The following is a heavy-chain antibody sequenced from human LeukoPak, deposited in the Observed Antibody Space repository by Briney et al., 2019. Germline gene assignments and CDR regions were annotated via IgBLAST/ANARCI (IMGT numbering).Heavy chain of an antibody. CDR2: IIPILGIA. D-gene: IGHD3-16*01. J-gene: IGHJ4*02. CDR3: ARDLGVSLREARRAPDFDY. V-gene: IGHV1-69*04. Sequence: GSSVKVSCKASGGTFSSYAISWVRQAPGQGLEWMGRIIPILGIANYAQKFQGRVTITADESTSTAYMELRSLRSDDTAVYYCARDLGVSLREARRAPDFDYWGQGTLVTVSS. CDR1: GGTFSSYA.